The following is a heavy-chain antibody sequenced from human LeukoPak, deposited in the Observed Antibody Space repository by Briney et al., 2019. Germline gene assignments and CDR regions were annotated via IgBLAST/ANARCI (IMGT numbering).Heavy chain of an antibody. V-gene: IGHV4-59*01. J-gene: IGHJ3*02. D-gene: IGHD6-13*01. CDR3: ARGGQQLVI. CDR1: VGSISSYY. CDR2: IYYSGRT. Sequence: SETLSLTCTVSVGSISSYYWSGIRQPPGKGLEWIGYIYYSGRTNYNPSLKSRVTISVDTSKNQFSLKLSSVTAADTAVYYCARGGQQLVIWGQGTMVTVSS.